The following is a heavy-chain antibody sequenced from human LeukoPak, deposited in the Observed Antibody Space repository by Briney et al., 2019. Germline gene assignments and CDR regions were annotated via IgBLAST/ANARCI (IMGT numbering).Heavy chain of an antibody. CDR3: AKDPKYNWNYGDWFDP. V-gene: IGHV3-30*02. CDR1: GFTFSSNA. D-gene: IGHD1-7*01. Sequence: GGSLRLSCAASGFTFSSNAMHWVRQAPGKGLEWVAFIRYDGSNKYYADSVKGRFTISRDNSKNTLYLQMNSLRAEDTAVYYCAKDPKYNWNYGDWFDPWGQGTLVTVSS. CDR2: IRYDGSNK. J-gene: IGHJ5*02.